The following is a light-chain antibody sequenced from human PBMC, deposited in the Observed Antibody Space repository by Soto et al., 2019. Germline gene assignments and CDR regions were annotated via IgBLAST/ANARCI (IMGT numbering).Light chain of an antibody. CDR2: GAS. V-gene: IGKV3-15*01. CDR3: QQYNNWPYS. J-gene: IGKJ2*01. Sequence: EIVLTQSPDNLSVSPGERATLSCRASQSIATTLAWYQHKPGQAPRVLIYGASTRATDVPPRFSGSGSGTDFTRTISSLQSEDFAVYYCQQYNNWPYSFGQGTKLEIK. CDR1: QSIATT.